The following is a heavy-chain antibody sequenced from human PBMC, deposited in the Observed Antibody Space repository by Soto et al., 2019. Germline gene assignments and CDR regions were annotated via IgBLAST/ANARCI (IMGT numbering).Heavy chain of an antibody. D-gene: IGHD6-13*01. J-gene: IGHJ4*02. Sequence: SETHSLTCTVSGGSISSGDYYWSWIRQPPGKGLEWIGYIYYSGSTYYNPSLKSRVTISVDTSKNQFSLKLSSVTAEDTAVYYCAREVSPIAVNYLDYWAREPWSPSPQ. CDR2: IYYSGST. V-gene: IGHV4-30-4*01. CDR3: AREVSPIAVNYLDY. CDR1: GGSISSGDYY.